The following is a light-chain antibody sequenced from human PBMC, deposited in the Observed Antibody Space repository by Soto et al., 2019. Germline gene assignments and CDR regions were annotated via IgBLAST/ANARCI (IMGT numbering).Light chain of an antibody. V-gene: IGKV3-15*01. CDR1: QSVSTF. J-gene: IGKJ5*01. Sequence: EIVLTQSPATLSLSPVERAILSCRASQSVSTFLAWFQQKPGQAPRLLIYGTSTRATGIPARFSGSGSGTEFTLTISSLQSEDFAVYYCQQYNNWPPITFGQGTRLEIK. CDR3: QQYNNWPPIT. CDR2: GTS.